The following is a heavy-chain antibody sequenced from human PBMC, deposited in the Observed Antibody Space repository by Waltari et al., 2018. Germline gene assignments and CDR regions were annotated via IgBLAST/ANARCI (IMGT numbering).Heavy chain of an antibody. Sequence: EVQLVESGGGLVKPGGSRRLSCAASGFTFNNAWMNWVRQAPGKGLEWVGRIKSKTDGGTIDCAAPVKGRFTLSRDDPKNTLFLQMNSLKSEDTAVYYCTTLRQWSFDYWGQGALVTVSS. CDR2: IKSKTDGGTI. CDR3: TTLRQWSFDY. CDR1: GFTFNNAW. V-gene: IGHV3-15*07. D-gene: IGHD6-19*01. J-gene: IGHJ4*02.